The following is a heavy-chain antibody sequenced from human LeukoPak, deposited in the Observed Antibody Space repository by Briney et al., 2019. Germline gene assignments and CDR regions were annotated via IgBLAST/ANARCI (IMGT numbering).Heavy chain of an antibody. CDR1: GFTVSSNF. CDR2: IYSGGST. CDR3: AREFGRLFDY. D-gene: IGHD3-16*01. J-gene: IGHJ4*02. Sequence: GGSLRLSCAASGFTVSSNFMTWVRQAPGKGLEWVSVIYSGGSTYSADSVKGRFTISRDNSKNTLYLQMNRLRAEDTAVYYCAREFGRLFDYWGQGTLVTVSS. V-gene: IGHV3-66*01.